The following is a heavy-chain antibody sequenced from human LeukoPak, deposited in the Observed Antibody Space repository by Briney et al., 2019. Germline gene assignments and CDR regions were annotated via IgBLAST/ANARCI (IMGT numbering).Heavy chain of an antibody. CDR1: GFTLSSYA. J-gene: IGHJ4*02. Sequence: GGSLRLSCAASGFTLSSYAMSWVRQAPGKGLEWVSAISDSDGNTYYADSVKGRFTISRDNAKNTLYLQMNSLRAEDTAVYYCSRRAAALGAFDYWGQGTLVTVSS. CDR2: ISDSDGNT. D-gene: IGHD6-13*01. V-gene: IGHV3-23*01. CDR3: SRRAAALGAFDY.